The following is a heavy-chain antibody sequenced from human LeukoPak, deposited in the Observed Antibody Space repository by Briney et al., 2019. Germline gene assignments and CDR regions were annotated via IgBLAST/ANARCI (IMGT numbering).Heavy chain of an antibody. V-gene: IGHV4-39*07. CDR3: ARVALWFGNFYYFDY. Sequence: SETLSLTCTVSGGSISSSSYYWGWIRQPPGKGLEWIGSIYYSGSTYYNPSLKSRVTISVDTSKNQFSLKLSSVTAADTAVYYCARVALWFGNFYYFDYWGQGTLVTVSS. J-gene: IGHJ4*02. D-gene: IGHD3-10*01. CDR1: GGSISSSSYY. CDR2: IYYSGST.